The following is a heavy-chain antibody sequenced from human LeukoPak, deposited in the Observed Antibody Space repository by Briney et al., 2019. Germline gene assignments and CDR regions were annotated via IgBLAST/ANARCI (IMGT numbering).Heavy chain of an antibody. CDR2: ISGGGDIT. D-gene: IGHD5-24*01. Sequence: PGGSLTLSCVGSGFTFSSYAMTWVRQAPGKGLQWVSAISGGGDITYYADSVKGRFTISRDNSRNTVYLEMKSLRAEDTAVYYCAKDLGEMATHPGDYRGQGTLVTVSS. V-gene: IGHV3-23*01. CDR1: GFTFSSYA. CDR3: AKDLGEMATHPGDY. J-gene: IGHJ4*02.